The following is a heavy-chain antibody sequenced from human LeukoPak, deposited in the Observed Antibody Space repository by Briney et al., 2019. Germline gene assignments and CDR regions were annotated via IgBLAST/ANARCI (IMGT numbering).Heavy chain of an antibody. D-gene: IGHD3-22*01. CDR3: ARERALGYYYDSS. Sequence: GGSLRLSCAASGFTFSSYSMNWVRQAPGKWLEWVSSISSSSSYIYYADSVKGRFTISRDNAKNSLYLQMNSLRDEDTAVYECARERALGYYYDSSWGQGTLVTVSS. CDR1: GFTFSSYS. V-gene: IGHV3-21*01. J-gene: IGHJ4*02. CDR2: ISSSSSYI.